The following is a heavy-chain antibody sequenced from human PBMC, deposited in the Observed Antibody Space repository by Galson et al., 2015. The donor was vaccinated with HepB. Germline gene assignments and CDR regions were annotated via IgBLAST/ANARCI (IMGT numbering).Heavy chain of an antibody. CDR2: INPSGGST. CDR3: ARELSPRTDYFHPVPTNWFDP. CDR1: GYTFTSYY. J-gene: IGHJ5*02. V-gene: IGHV1-46*01. Sequence: SVKVSCKASGYTFTSYYMHWVRQAPGQGLEWMGIINPSGGSTSYAQKFQGRVTMTRDTSTSTVYMELSSLRSEDTAVYYCARELSPRTDYFHPVPTNWFDPWGQGTLVTVSS. D-gene: IGHD2/OR15-2a*01.